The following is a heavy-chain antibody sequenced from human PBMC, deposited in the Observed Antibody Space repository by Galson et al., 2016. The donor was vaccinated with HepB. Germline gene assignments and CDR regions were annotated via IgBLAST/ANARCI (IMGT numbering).Heavy chain of an antibody. V-gene: IGHV3-33*01. J-gene: IGHJ4*02. CDR2: IYYDGSDK. Sequence: SLRLSCAASGFSFSDYGMHWVRQAPGKGLDWVAVIYYDGSDKYYADYVKGRFTISRDNSKNTVYLQMNSLGADDTAVYYCARDLRASWRVLGTPDYWGQGTQVTVSS. CDR1: GFSFSDYG. D-gene: IGHD1-14*01. CDR3: ARDLRASWRVLGTPDY.